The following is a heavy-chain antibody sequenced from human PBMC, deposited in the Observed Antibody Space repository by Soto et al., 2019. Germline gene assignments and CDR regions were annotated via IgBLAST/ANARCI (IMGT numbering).Heavy chain of an antibody. V-gene: IGHV3-23*01. Sequence: EVQLLESGGGLVQPGGSLRLSCAASGFTFSSYAMSWVRQAPGKGLEWVSAISGSGGATYYADSVKGRFTISRDNSNNTLYLQMNSRRAEATAVYYCASRYYFHYWGQGTLVTVSS. CDR1: GFTFSSYA. J-gene: IGHJ4*02. CDR2: ISGSGGAT. CDR3: ASRYYFHY.